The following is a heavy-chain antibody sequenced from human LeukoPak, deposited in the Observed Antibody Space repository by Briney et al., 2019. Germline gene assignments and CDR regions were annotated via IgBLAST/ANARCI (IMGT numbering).Heavy chain of an antibody. V-gene: IGHV4-59*01. CDR2: IYYSGST. D-gene: IGHD6-6*01. J-gene: IGHJ4*02. Sequence: TSETLSLTCTVSGGSISSYYWSWIRQPPGKGLEWIGYIYYSGSTNYNPSLKSRVTISVDTSKNQFSPKLSSVTAADTAVYYCARESIAARRFDYWGQGTLVTVSS. CDR3: ARESIAARRFDY. CDR1: GGSISSYY.